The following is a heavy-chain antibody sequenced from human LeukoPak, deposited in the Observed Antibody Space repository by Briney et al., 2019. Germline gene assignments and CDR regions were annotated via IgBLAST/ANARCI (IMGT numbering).Heavy chain of an antibody. V-gene: IGHV3-53*01. CDR2: IYSGGDT. D-gene: IGHD5-18*01. CDR1: GFTVSSNY. Sequence: PGGSLRLSCAASGFTVSSNYMSWVRQPPGKGLEWVSIIYSGGDTSYADSVKGRFTISRDSSKNTLYLQMNSLRAEDTAVYYCARDPGYSYSYVFDYWGQGTLVTVSS. J-gene: IGHJ4*02. CDR3: ARDPGYSYSYVFDY.